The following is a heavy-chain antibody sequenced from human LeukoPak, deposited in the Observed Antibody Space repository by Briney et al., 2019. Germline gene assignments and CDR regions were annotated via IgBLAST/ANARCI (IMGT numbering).Heavy chain of an antibody. Sequence: GGSLRLSCAASGFTFSSNRMSWVRQAPGKGLEWVANINQDGGEKYYVDSVKGRFTISRDNAKNSLYLQMNSLRAEDTAVYYCASIVVVIGTRSFDYWGQGSLVSVSS. CDR1: GFTFSSNR. V-gene: IGHV3-7*01. CDR2: INQDGGEK. CDR3: ASIVVVIGTRSFDY. J-gene: IGHJ4*02. D-gene: IGHD2-15*01.